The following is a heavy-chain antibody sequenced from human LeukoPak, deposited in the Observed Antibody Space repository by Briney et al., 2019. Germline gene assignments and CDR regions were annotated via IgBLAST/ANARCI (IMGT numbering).Heavy chain of an antibody. J-gene: IGHJ4*02. V-gene: IGHV3-30-3*01. CDR3: ASPDSGYDSSVADY. Sequence: GGSLRLSCAASGFTFSSYAMHWARQAPGKGLEWVAVISYDGSNKYYADSVKGRFTISRDNSKNTLDLQMNSLRVEDTAVYYCASPDSGYDSSVADYWGQGTLVTVSS. CDR2: ISYDGSNK. CDR1: GFTFSSYA. D-gene: IGHD5-12*01.